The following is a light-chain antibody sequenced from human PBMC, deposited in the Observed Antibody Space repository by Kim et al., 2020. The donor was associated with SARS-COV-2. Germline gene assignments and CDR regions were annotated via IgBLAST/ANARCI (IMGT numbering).Light chain of an antibody. Sequence: PGERAVLSFRARPNIDTYLAWYQHRPGQAPRLLVYAASNRTTGVPDRYSGSGSGTDFTLTISSLEPEDFSIYYCQQRNSLPPAVTFGGGTKVEIK. V-gene: IGKV3-11*01. J-gene: IGKJ4*01. CDR1: PNIDTY. CDR2: AAS. CDR3: QQRNSLPPAVT.